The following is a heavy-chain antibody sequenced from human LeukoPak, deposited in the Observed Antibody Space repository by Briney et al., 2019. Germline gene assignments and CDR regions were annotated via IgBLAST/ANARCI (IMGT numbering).Heavy chain of an antibody. V-gene: IGHV1-24*01. J-gene: IGHJ4*02. D-gene: IGHD4-23*01. Sequence: ASVNVSCKVSGYTLTELSMHWVRQAPGKGLEWMGGFDPEDGETIYAQKFQGRVTMTEDTSTDTAYMELSSLRSEDTAVYYCATDLATVVTVTNYWGQGTLVTVSS. CDR2: FDPEDGET. CDR3: ATDLATVVTVTNY. CDR1: GYTLTELS.